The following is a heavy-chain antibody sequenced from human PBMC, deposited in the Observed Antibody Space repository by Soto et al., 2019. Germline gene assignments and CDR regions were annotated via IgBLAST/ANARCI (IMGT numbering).Heavy chain of an antibody. J-gene: IGHJ6*02. CDR3: AREGVDYYYGMDV. CDR2: IYYSGST. Sequence: HSETLSLTCTVAGGSISSGGYYWSWIRQHPGKGLEWIGYIYYSGSTYYNPSLKSRVTISVDTSKNQFSLKLSSVTAADTAVYYCAREGVDYYYGMDVWGQGTTVTVSS. D-gene: IGHD2-8*01. V-gene: IGHV4-31*03. CDR1: GGSISSGGYY.